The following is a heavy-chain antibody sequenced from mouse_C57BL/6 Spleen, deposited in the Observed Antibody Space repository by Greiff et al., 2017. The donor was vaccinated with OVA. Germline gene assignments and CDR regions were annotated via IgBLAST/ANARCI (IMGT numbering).Heavy chain of an antibody. CDR1: GYAFSSSW. V-gene: IGHV1-82*01. Sequence: VKVVESGPELVKPGASVKISCKASGYAFSSSWMTWVKQRPGKGLEWIARLYPGDGDNTYNGKFKGKATLTAAKSSSTDNMQLSSLTSEDSSVYFCAIDYYGSSPPWFAYWGQGTLVTVSA. CDR3: AIDYYGSSPPWFAY. D-gene: IGHD1-1*01. J-gene: IGHJ3*01. CDR2: LYPGDGDN.